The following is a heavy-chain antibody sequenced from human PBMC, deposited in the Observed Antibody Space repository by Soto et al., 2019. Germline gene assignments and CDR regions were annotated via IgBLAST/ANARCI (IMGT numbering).Heavy chain of an antibody. J-gene: IGHJ5*02. CDR3: ARCPPPSDGSSGVNYNWFDP. CDR1: GGTFSSYA. D-gene: IGHD6-6*01. CDR2: IIPIFGTA. Sequence: SVKVSCKASGGTFSSYAISWVRQAPGQGLEWMGGIIPIFGTANYAQRFQGRVTITADESTSTAYMELSSLRSEDTAVYYCARCPPPSDGSSGVNYNWFDPWGQGTQVTVSS. V-gene: IGHV1-69*13.